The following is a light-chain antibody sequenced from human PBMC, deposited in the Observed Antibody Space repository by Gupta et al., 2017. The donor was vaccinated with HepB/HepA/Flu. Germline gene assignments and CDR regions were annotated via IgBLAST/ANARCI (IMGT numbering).Light chain of an antibody. Sequence: QSVLTQPLSVSRAPGQRVTISCTGSSSNIGSGYDVHWYQQLPGAAPNLLIYSINNRPSGVPDRFSGSKSGTSASLAITGLQAEDEADYYCQSYDNSLSGSGVFGGGTKVTVL. V-gene: IGLV1-40*01. CDR1: SSNIGSGYD. CDR3: QSYDNSLSGSGV. J-gene: IGLJ2*01. CDR2: SIN.